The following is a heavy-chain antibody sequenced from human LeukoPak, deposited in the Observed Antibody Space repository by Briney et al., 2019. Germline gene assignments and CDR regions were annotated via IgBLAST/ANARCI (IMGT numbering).Heavy chain of an antibody. V-gene: IGHV3-30*02. CDR1: GFTFSSYA. CDR2: IRYDGSNK. Sequence: GGSLRLSCAASGFTFSSYAMSWVRQAPGKGLEWVAFIRYDGSNKYYADSVKGRFTISRDNSKNTLYLQMNSLRAEDTAVYYCAKGPSSGWPEYYFDYWGQGTLVTVSS. D-gene: IGHD6-19*01. J-gene: IGHJ4*02. CDR3: AKGPSSGWPEYYFDY.